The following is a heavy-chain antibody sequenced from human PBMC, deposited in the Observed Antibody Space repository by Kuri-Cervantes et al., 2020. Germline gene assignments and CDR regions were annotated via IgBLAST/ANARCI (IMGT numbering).Heavy chain of an antibody. CDR2: IGSSGGNT. D-gene: IGHD6-19*01. CDR1: GFRFSSYA. J-gene: IGHJ4*02. Sequence: GESLKISCAASGFRFSSYAMSWVRQAPGKGLEWFSVIGSSGGNTDFADSVKGRFTISRDNAKNSLYLQMNSLRAEDTAVYYCAKGGSSGWTGDYWGQGTLVTVSS. CDR3: AKGGSSGWTGDY. V-gene: IGHV3-23*01.